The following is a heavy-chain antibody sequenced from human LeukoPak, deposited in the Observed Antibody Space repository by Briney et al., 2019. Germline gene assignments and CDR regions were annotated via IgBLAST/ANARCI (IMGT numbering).Heavy chain of an antibody. V-gene: IGHV3-21*04. D-gene: IGHD3-16*02. J-gene: IGHJ4*02. CDR1: GFTFSSYS. CDR3: AKDHFTFGGVIDRYYFDY. CDR2: ISSSSSYI. Sequence: GGSLRLSCAASGFTFSSYSMNWVRQAPGKGLEWVSSISSSSSYIYYADSVKGRFTISRDNSKNTLYLQMNSLRAEDTAVYYCAKDHFTFGGVIDRYYFDYWGQGTLVTVSS.